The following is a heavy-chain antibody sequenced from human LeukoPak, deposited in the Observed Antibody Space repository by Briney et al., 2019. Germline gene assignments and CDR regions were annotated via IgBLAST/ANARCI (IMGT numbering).Heavy chain of an antibody. CDR3: ARFRKYYYDSSAYYYAFDI. CDR1: GGSFSGYY. Sequence: SETLSLTCAVYGGSFSGYYWSWIRQPPGKGLEWIGEINHSGSTNYNPSLKSRVTISVDTSKNQFSLKLNSVTAADTAVYYCARFRKYYYDSSAYYYAFDIWGQGTVVTVSS. CDR2: INHSGST. D-gene: IGHD3-22*01. V-gene: IGHV4-34*01. J-gene: IGHJ3*02.